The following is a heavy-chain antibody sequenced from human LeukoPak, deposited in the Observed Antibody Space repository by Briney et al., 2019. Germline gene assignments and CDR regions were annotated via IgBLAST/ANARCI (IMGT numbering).Heavy chain of an antibody. CDR1: GYTFTSCY. J-gene: IGHJ4*02. Sequence: ASVKVSCTASGYTFTSCYMHWVRQAPGQGLEWMGWINTNTGNPTYAQGFTGRFVFSLDTSVSTAYLQISSLKAEDTAVYYCARVEWLGKYYFDYWGQGTLVTVSS. D-gene: IGHD6-19*01. CDR3: ARVEWLGKYYFDY. V-gene: IGHV7-4-1*02. CDR2: INTNTGNP.